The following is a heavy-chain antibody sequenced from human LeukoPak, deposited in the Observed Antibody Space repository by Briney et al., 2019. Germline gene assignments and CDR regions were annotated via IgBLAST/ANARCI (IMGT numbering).Heavy chain of an antibody. Sequence: GGSLRLSCAASGFTFSSRSMNWVRQAPGKGLEWVSAISSDSSYIYYADSVRGRFTISRDNAKNSLYLQMNSLRAEDTAVYYCARIRDFGASYHSLYMDAWGKGTTVTVSS. D-gene: IGHD4-17*01. CDR2: ISSDSSYI. J-gene: IGHJ6*03. V-gene: IGHV3-21*01. CDR1: GFTFSSRS. CDR3: ARIRDFGASYHSLYMDA.